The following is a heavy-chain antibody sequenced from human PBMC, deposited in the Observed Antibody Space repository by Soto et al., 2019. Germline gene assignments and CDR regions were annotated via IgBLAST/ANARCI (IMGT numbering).Heavy chain of an antibody. CDR3: VGGNGFDY. V-gene: IGHV3-7*01. D-gene: IGHD5-12*01. J-gene: IGHJ4*02. CDR1: GFTFSTYW. Sequence: EVQLVESGGGLVQPGGSLRLSCAGFGFTFSTYWMTWVRQAPGKGLEWGANIKEDGSERYYVDSVKGRFTISRDNAKNSLYLQMNSLRTEDTAVYYCVGGNGFDYWGQGTLVTVSS. CDR2: IKEDGSER.